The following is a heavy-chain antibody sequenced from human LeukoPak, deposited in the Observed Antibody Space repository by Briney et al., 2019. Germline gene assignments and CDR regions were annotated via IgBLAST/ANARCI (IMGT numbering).Heavy chain of an antibody. V-gene: IGHV4-4*07. Sequence: SETLSLTCTVSGGSISSYYWSWIRQPAGKGLEWIGRIYTSGSTNYNPSLKSRVTISVDTSKNQFSLKLSSVTAADTAVYYCASTYDSSGYYHYWGQGTLVTVSS. J-gene: IGHJ4*02. CDR2: IYTSGST. CDR1: GGSISSYY. D-gene: IGHD3-22*01. CDR3: ASTYDSSGYYHY.